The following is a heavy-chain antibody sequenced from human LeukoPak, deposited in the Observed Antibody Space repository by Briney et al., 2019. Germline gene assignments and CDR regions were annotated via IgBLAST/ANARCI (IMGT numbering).Heavy chain of an antibody. J-gene: IGHJ4*02. Sequence: HPGGSLRLSCAASGFTVSSNYMSWVRQAPGKGLEWVSVIYSGGSTYYADSVKGRFTISRDNSKNTLYLQMNSLRAEDTAVYYCARSRTIFGVVRWYFDYWGQGTLVTVPS. CDR2: IYSGGST. CDR3: ARSRTIFGVVRWYFDY. CDR1: GFTVSSNY. V-gene: IGHV3-66*02. D-gene: IGHD3-3*01.